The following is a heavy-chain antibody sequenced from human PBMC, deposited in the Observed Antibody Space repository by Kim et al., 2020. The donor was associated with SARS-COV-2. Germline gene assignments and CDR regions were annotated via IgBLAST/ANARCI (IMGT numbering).Heavy chain of an antibody. J-gene: IGHJ3*02. D-gene: IGHD3-9*01. Sequence: KGRVTISVDTSKNQFSLKLSSVTAADTAVYYCARTYYDILTGSPRGAFDIWGQGTMVTVSS. V-gene: IGHV4-39*01. CDR3: ARTYYDILTGSPRGAFDI.